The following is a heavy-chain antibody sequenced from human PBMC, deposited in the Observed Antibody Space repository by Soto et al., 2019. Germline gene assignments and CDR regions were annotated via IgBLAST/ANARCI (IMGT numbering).Heavy chain of an antibody. D-gene: IGHD4-17*01. Sequence: QVQLQQWGAGLLKPSETLSLTCAVYGGSFSGYYWSWIRQPPGKGLEWIGEINHSGSTNYNPSLKSRVTIPVDTSKNRFSLKLSSVTAADTAVYYCARAMTTVTTDAFDIWGQGTMVTVSS. CDR3: ARAMTTVTTDAFDI. J-gene: IGHJ3*02. V-gene: IGHV4-34*01. CDR1: GGSFSGYY. CDR2: INHSGST.